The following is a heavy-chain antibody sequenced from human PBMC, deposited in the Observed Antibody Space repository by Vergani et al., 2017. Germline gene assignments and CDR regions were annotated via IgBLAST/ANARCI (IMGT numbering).Heavy chain of an antibody. CDR3: ARGKIPLYSNYYYYYGMDV. CDR1: GGSFSGYY. CDR2: INHSGST. Sequence: QLQLQESGPGLVKPSETLSLTCAVYGGSFSGYYWSWIRQPPGKGLEWIGEINHSGSTNYNPSLKSRVTISVDTSKNQFSLKLSSVTAADTAVYYCARGKIPLYSNYYYYYGMDVWGQGTTVTVSS. V-gene: IGHV4-34*01. J-gene: IGHJ6*02. D-gene: IGHD4-11*01.